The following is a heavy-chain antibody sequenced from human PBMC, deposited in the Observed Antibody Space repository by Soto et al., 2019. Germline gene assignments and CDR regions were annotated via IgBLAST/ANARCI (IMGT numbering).Heavy chain of an antibody. J-gene: IGHJ4*02. Sequence: QVQLQQWGAGLLKPSETLSLTCAVYGGSFSGYYWSWIRQPPGKGLEWIGEINHSGSTNYNPSLKRRVTISVDTSKNQFSLKLSSVTAADTAVYYCARGGGVSPSRFDYWGQGTLVTVSS. V-gene: IGHV4-34*01. CDR3: ARGGGVSPSRFDY. CDR1: GGSFSGYY. CDR2: INHSGST. D-gene: IGHD1-26*01.